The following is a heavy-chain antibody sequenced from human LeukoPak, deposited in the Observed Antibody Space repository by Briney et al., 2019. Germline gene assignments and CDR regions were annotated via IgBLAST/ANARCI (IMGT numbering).Heavy chain of an antibody. D-gene: IGHD3-22*01. J-gene: IGHJ4*02. CDR1: GDSISTNY. V-gene: IGHV4-59*01. CDR3: ARVPYDNPYYFDY. CDR2: IFSTGST. Sequence: SETLSLTCTVSGDSISTNYWSWVRQPPGKGLEWIGYIFSTGSTNYNPSLKSRVTISVDTSTNQFSLRLSSMTAADTAVYYCARVPYDNPYYFDYWGQGTLVTVSS.